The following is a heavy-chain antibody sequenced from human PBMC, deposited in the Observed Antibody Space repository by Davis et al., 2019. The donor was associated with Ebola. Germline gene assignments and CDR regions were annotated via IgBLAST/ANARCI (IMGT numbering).Heavy chain of an antibody. CDR2: IYPGDSDT. J-gene: IGHJ6*02. D-gene: IGHD5-12*01. Sequence: GESLKISCKASGYSFSSYWIGWVRQMPGIGLEWMGIIYPGDSDTKYRPSFQGQVIISADISTTTAYLEWRSLKASDSATYFCVRHEGGYSGYGSPGYYGIDVWGQGCTVTVSS. CDR3: VRHEGGYSGYGSPGYYGIDV. V-gene: IGHV5-51*01. CDR1: GYSFSSYW.